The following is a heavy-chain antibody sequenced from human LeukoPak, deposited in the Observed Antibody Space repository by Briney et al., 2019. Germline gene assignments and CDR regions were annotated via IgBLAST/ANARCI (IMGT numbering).Heavy chain of an antibody. Sequence: GGSLRLSCAASGFTFSSYAMRWVRQAPGKGLEWISSISGSGGSTNSADSVKGRFTISRDNSKNTLYLQMNSLRAEDTAVYYCAKKANLAGYFDYWGQGTLVTVSS. CDR3: AKKANLAGYFDY. CDR1: GFTFSSYA. J-gene: IGHJ4*02. D-gene: IGHD3-10*01. V-gene: IGHV3-23*01. CDR2: ISGSGGST.